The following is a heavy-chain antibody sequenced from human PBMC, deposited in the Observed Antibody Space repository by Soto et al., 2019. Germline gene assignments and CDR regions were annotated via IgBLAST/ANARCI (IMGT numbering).Heavy chain of an antibody. CDR3: ASVPLSYTNNDYLEH. CDR1: EQTITGHY. CDR2: INPKGDGK. V-gene: IGHV1-2*02. Sequence: QVQMVQSGPEVKKPGASVKISCKASEQTITGHYIQWVRQAPGQGLEWMGWINPKGDGKKYAQHFQGRITVTRDTSINTCYMELRALTSDDTAVYYGASVPLSYTNNDYLEHWVQGTLVTVSS. D-gene: IGHD3-16*01. J-gene: IGHJ4*02.